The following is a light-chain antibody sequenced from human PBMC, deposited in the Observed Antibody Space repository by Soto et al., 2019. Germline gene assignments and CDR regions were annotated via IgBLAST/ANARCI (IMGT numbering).Light chain of an antibody. CDR2: DNV. CDR1: SSNIGNSY. Sequence: QSVLTQPPSVSAAPGQDVTISCSGTSSNIGNSYVSWYQKVPGTAPKLLIYDNVKRPSGIPDRFSGSKSGTSAILDITGLQTGDEATYYCQVWDSSSDHPGVFGTGTKVTVL. CDR3: QVWDSSSDHPGV. J-gene: IGLJ1*01. V-gene: IGLV1-51*01.